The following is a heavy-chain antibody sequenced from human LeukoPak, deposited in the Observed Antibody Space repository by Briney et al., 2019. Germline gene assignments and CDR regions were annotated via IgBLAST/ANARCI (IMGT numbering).Heavy chain of an antibody. V-gene: IGHV1-58*02. Sequence: SVKVSCKASGFTFITTAMQWVRQARGQRLEWIGWIAFGSGKTKYAQKFQERVTITRDMSTSTAYMELSSLRSEDTAVYYCAADPYYYDSSGYYYAGFDPWGQGTLVTVSS. CDR1: GFTFITTA. CDR2: IAFGSGKT. J-gene: IGHJ5*02. CDR3: AADPYYYDSSGYYYAGFDP. D-gene: IGHD3-22*01.